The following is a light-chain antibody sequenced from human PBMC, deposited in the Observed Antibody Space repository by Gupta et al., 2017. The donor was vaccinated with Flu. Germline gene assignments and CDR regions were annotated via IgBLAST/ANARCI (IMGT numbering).Light chain of an antibody. CDR1: ETLNRY. CDR2: RTS. Sequence: QMTQSPSSLSASVGDNVTISCRATETLNRYLNWYLQKPGRAPKLLIYRTSRLETGVPPRFVGSGFGADFSLTICLQSDDFGTYYCQQAYRSPRTFGPGTKVEI. V-gene: IGKV1-39*01. J-gene: IGKJ2*01. CDR3: QQAYRSPRT.